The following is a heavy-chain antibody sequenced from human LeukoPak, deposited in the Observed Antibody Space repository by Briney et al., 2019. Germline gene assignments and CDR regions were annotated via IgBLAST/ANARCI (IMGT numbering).Heavy chain of an antibody. Sequence: ASLKVSCKASGYTFTSYGISWVPHAPGQGLESMGWISAYNGNTNYAQKLQGRVTMTTDTSTSTAYMELRSLRSDDTAVYYCARVPIVVVPAAFYYYMDVWGKGTTVTVSS. D-gene: IGHD2-2*01. J-gene: IGHJ6*03. CDR1: GYTFTSYG. CDR3: ARVPIVVVPAAFYYYMDV. V-gene: IGHV1-18*01. CDR2: ISAYNGNT.